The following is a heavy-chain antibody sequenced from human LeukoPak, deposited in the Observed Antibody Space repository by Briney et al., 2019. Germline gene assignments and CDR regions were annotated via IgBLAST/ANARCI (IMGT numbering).Heavy chain of an antibody. CDR1: GYTFTNYG. Sequence: ASVKVSCNASGYTFTNYGISWARQAPAQGLEWMGWITAYNGNTNYAQKLQGRVTMTTDTSTSTAYMELRSLRSDDTAVYYCARVSPPHMVRLTYYYYMDVWGKGTTVTVSS. CDR2: ITAYNGNT. CDR3: ARVSPPHMVRLTYYYYMDV. V-gene: IGHV1-18*01. J-gene: IGHJ6*03. D-gene: IGHD3-10*01.